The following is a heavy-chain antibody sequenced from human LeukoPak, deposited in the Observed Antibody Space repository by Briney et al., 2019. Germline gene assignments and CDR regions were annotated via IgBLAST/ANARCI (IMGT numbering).Heavy chain of an antibody. Sequence: SETLSLTCTVSGGSFSSTNNYWNWIRQHPGKGLEWIGYIYHSGSTFYNPSLKTRVTISIDTSKNQFSLKLSSVTAADTAVYYCATVPAGHYYYYMDVWGKGTMVAVSS. D-gene: IGHD2-2*01. CDR3: ATVPAGHYYYYMDV. CDR1: GGSFSSTNNY. CDR2: IYHSGST. V-gene: IGHV4-31*03. J-gene: IGHJ6*03.